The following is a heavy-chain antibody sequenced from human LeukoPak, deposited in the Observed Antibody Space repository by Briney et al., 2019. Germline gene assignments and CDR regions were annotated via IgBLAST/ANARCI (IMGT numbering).Heavy chain of an antibody. CDR1: GFTFSSYS. Sequence: GGSLRLSCAASGFTFSSYSMNWVRQAPGKGLEWLSYISTSSTTIYYADSVKGRFTISRDNAKNSLYLQMNSLRAEDTAVYYCARDKYYYDSSGGGYYFDYWGQGSLVTVSS. D-gene: IGHD3-22*01. CDR3: ARDKYYYDSSGGGYYFDY. CDR2: ISTSSTTI. V-gene: IGHV3-48*01. J-gene: IGHJ4*02.